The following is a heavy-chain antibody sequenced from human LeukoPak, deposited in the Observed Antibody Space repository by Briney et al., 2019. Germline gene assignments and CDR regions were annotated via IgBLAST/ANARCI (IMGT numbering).Heavy chain of an antibody. CDR1: GDSISSGDYY. Sequence: SETLSLTCTVSGDSISSGDYYWSWIRQPAGKGLEWIGRISSSGSTNYNPSLKSRVTISVDTSKNQFSLKLSSVTAADTAVYFCARGDILTGYSFDYWGQGTLVTVSS. J-gene: IGHJ4*02. V-gene: IGHV4-61*02. CDR3: ARGDILTGYSFDY. D-gene: IGHD3-9*01. CDR2: ISSSGST.